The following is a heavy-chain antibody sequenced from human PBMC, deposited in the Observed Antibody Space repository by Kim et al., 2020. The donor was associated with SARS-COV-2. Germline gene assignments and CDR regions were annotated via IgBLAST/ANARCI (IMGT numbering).Heavy chain of an antibody. V-gene: IGHV4-34*01. CDR3: ARGGGGEDY. J-gene: IGHJ4*02. Sequence: GRTNSNPSLKSRVTRSVDTSKNQFSLRLSSGTAADTAVYDCARGGGGEDYWGQGTLVTVSS. CDR2: GRT. D-gene: IGHD2-15*01.